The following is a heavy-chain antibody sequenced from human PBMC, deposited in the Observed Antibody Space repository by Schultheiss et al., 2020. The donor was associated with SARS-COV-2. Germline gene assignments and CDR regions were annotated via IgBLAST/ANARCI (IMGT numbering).Heavy chain of an antibody. J-gene: IGHJ6*03. CDR1: GFTFSSYW. V-gene: IGHV3-33*08. CDR3: AKRSSSWLNYYYYYMDV. Sequence: GGSLRLSCAASGFTFSSYWMSWVRQAPGKGLEWVAVIWYDGSNKYYADSVKGRFTISRDNSKNTLYLQMNSLRAEDTAVYYCAKRSSSWLNYYYYYMDVWGKGTTVTVSS. CDR2: IWYDGSNK. D-gene: IGHD6-13*01.